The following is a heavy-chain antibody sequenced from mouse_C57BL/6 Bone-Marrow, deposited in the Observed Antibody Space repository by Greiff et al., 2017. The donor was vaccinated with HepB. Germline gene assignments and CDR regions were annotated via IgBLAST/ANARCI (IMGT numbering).Heavy chain of an antibody. J-gene: IGHJ4*01. CDR1: GYTFTSYW. D-gene: IGHD2-4*01. Sequence: QVQLKQPGAELVKPGASVKMSCKASGYTFTSYWITWVKQRPGQGLEWIGDIYPGSGSTNYNEKFKSKATLPVDTSSSTAYMQLSSLTSEDSAVYYCARLRNDYDNYAMDYWGQGTSVTVSS. V-gene: IGHV1-55*01. CDR3: ARLRNDYDNYAMDY. CDR2: IYPGSGST.